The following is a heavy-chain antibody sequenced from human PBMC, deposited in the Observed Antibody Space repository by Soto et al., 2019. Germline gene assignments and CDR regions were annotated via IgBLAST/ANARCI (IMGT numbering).Heavy chain of an antibody. Sequence: SETLSLTCTVSGGSISSYYWSWIRQPPGKGLEWIGYIYYSGSTNYNPSLKSRVTISVDTSKNQFSLKLSSVTAADTAVYYCARAITMWGVVGANYYYGMDVWGQGTTVTVAS. D-gene: IGHD3-3*01. CDR1: GGSISSYY. J-gene: IGHJ6*02. CDR2: IYYSGST. CDR3: ARAITMWGVVGANYYYGMDV. V-gene: IGHV4-59*01.